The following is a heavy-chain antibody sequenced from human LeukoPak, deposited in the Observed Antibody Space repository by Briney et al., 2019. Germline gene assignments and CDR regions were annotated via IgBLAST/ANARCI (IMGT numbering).Heavy chain of an antibody. CDR3: TRENYVPDS. J-gene: IGHJ4*02. D-gene: IGHD3-10*02. V-gene: IGHV3-7*03. CDR1: GYTFSPYW. CDR2: ISDGGSAT. Sequence: GGSLRLSCVASGYTFSPYWMSWVRQTPGKGLEWVASISDGGSATYYVDSVRGRFTISRDDAKNSLFLQMNGLRADDTAVYYCTRENYVPDSWGQGTLVTVSS.